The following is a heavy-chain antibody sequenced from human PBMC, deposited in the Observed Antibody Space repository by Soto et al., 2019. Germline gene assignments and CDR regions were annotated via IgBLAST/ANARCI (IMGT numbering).Heavy chain of an antibody. J-gene: IGHJ4*02. CDR3: AQREEVAVGATAFDS. V-gene: IGHV3-7*01. CDR1: GFIFGRIW. CDR2: INENGSEK. D-gene: IGHD6-19*01. Sequence: GGSLRLSCRGSGFIFGRIWMSWVRQAPGKGPQWVANINENGSEKNYVASVKGRFIISRDNGKKSLYLQMNNLRVEDTAIYYCAQREEVAVGATAFDSWGQGTLVTVSS.